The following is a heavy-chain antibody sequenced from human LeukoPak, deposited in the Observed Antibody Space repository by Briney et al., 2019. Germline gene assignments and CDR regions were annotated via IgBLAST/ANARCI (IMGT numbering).Heavy chain of an antibody. CDR2: INHSGSS. D-gene: IGHD3-3*01. J-gene: IGHJ5*02. Sequence: SETQSLTCALYGGSFSVYYWSWIRQPPGKGLEWIGEINHSGSSNYNPALKSRVTISVDTSKNQFSLKLSSVTAADTAVYYCARGVITIFGVVTRFRALRFDPWGQGTLVTVSS. CDR3: ARGVITIFGVVTRFRALRFDP. V-gene: IGHV4-34*01. CDR1: GGSFSVYY.